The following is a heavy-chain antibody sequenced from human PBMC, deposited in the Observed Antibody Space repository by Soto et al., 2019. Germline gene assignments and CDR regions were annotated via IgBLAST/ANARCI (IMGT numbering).Heavy chain of an antibody. D-gene: IGHD3-3*01. CDR3: AKGRDDLWSPYYFDS. CDR1: GLNFDDFA. CDR2: ITWDSRAV. J-gene: IGHJ4*02. V-gene: IGHV3-9*01. Sequence: PGGSLRLSFVGTGLNFDDFAMHWVRQAPGKGLEWVSAITWDSRAVDYADSVQGRFTSSSDNARNSLYLQMYSLRDDATALYYCAKGRDDLWSPYYFDSWGQGTLVTVS.